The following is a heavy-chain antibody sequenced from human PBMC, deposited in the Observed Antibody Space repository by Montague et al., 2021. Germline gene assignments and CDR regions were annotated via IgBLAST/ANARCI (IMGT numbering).Heavy chain of an antibody. V-gene: IGHV4-61*02. CDR2: INTSGNT. CDR1: GAPITSGGYY. Sequence: TLSLTCTVSGAPITSGGYYWTRKRQPAGKGLEWIGRINTSGNTDYNPSRSSPVTILVDTSRNHISLKLYSVAAADTATYYCSRDPRKYEMLTGSYAYYCAGLEDWGQGTLVTVSS. J-gene: IGHJ4*02. CDR3: SRDPRKYEMLTGSYAYYCAGLED. D-gene: IGHD3-9*01.